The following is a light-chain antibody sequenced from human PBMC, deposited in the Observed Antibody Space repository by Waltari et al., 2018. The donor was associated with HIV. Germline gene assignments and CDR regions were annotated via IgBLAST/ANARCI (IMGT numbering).Light chain of an antibody. Sequence: EIVLTQSPATLSLSPGERATLSCRASQSVSSYLAWYQQKPGQAPRLLIYDASNRATCIPARFSGSVSGTDFTLTISSLEPEDFAVYYCQQRSNWPLTFGGGTKVEIK. CDR2: DAS. V-gene: IGKV3-11*01. CDR3: QQRSNWPLT. CDR1: QSVSSY. J-gene: IGKJ4*01.